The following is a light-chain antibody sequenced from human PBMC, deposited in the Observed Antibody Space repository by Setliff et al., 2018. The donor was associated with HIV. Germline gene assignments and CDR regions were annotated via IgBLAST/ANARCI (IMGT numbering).Light chain of an antibody. CDR3: QVWDGNSDHYV. J-gene: IGLJ1*01. Sequence: SYELTQPPSVSVAPGKTARITCGGNNSGSKSVHWYQQKPGQAPVQVVYDDNDRPSGIPERFSDSNSGNTATLTISGVEAGDEADYYCQVWDGNSDHYVFGTGTKVTVL. CDR1: NSGSKS. V-gene: IGLV3-21*03. CDR2: DDN.